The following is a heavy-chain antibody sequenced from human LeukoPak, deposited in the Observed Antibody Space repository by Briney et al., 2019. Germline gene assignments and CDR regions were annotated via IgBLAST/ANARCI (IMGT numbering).Heavy chain of an antibody. D-gene: IGHD5-24*01. Sequence: GGSLRLSCAASGFTFSSYAITWVRQAPGKGLEWVSGISSSGGSSYYADSVKGRFTISRDNSKNTVFLQMNSLRDDGTALYYCAKGRDGYTDFWGQGTLLTVSS. CDR1: GFTFSSYA. CDR3: AKGRDGYTDF. V-gene: IGHV3-23*01. J-gene: IGHJ4*02. CDR2: ISSSGGSS.